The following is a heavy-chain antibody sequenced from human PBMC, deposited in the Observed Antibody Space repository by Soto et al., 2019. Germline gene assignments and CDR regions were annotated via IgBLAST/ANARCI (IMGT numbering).Heavy chain of an antibody. Sequence: SETLSLTCTVSGASVSNVDYYWTWVRQRPGRGLEWVGLTHYSGRPLYTPSLRSRVTISVDTSKNHFSLNLRSGTAADTAVYFCSRMTAGNCSHYLNXWGQGSLFTVSX. CDR1: GASVSNVDYY. J-gene: IGHJ4*02. CDR3: SRMTAGNCSHYLNX. V-gene: IGHV4-31*03. D-gene: IGHD6-13*01. CDR2: THYSGRP.